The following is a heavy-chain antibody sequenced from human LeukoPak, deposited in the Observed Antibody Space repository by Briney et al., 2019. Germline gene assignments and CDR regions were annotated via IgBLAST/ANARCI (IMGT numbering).Heavy chain of an antibody. Sequence: SETLSLTCTVSGGSISSGGYYWSWIRQPPGKGLEWIGEINHSGSTNYNPSLKSRVTISVDTSKNQFSLKLYDFWSGYYLYWYFDLRGRGTLVTVSS. CDR2: INHSGST. V-gene: IGHV4-39*07. D-gene: IGHD3-3*01. CDR3: DL. J-gene: IGHJ2*01. CDR1: GGSISSGGYY.